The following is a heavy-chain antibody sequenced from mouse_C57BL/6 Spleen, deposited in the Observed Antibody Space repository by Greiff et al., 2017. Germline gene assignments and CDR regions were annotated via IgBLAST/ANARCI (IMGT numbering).Heavy chain of an antibody. V-gene: IGHV1-64*01. CDR3: ARNGTTVVENYAMDY. J-gene: IGHJ4*01. Sequence: VQLKQPGAELVKPGASVKLSCKASGYTFTSYWMHWVKQRPGQGLEWIGMIHPNSGSTNYNEKFKSKATLTVDKSSSTANRQLSSLTSEDSAVYYCARNGTTVVENYAMDYWGQGTSVTVAS. CDR1: GYTFTSYW. D-gene: IGHD1-1*01. CDR2: IHPNSGST.